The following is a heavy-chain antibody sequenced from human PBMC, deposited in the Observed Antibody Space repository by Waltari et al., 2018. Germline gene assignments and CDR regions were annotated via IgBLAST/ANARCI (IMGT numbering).Heavy chain of an antibody. V-gene: IGHV3-7*01. CDR1: GFTFSNSW. CDR2: IKPDGSES. CDR3: SLSLNS. J-gene: IGHJ4*02. Sequence: EVQLVESGGGLVQPRGSLRLSCAASGFTFSNSWMDWVRQVPGKGLEWVANIKPDGSESHYVDSVQGRFTVSRDNTQNLLYLQMNTLRVDDTAVYYCSLSLNSWGQGTLVTVSP.